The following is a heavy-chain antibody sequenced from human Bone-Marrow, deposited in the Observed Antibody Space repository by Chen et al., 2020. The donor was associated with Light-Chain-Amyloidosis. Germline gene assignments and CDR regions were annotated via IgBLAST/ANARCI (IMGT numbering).Heavy chain of an antibody. Sequence: QVHLQQWGAGLLKPSETLSLPCGVYGGSFNDYYMTWFRQPPGKGLEWIGEINHSVKSNLNPSLRGRVTMSIDAAKRQFSLEVTSLTAAETAMYYCARGIDYWGQGTLVTVSS. CDR2: INHSVKS. V-gene: IGHV4-34*01. J-gene: IGHJ4*02. CDR3: ARGIDY. CDR1: GGSFNDYY.